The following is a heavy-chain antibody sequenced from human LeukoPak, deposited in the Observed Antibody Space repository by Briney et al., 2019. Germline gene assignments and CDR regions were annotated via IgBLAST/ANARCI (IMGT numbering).Heavy chain of an antibody. Sequence: SGGSLRLSCAASGFTFSSYSMTWVRQAPGKGLEWVSSISSSSSYIYYADSVKGRFTISRDNAKNSLYLQMNSLRAEDTAVYYCARESLGSSGYYRDYWGQGTLVTVSS. D-gene: IGHD3-22*01. CDR3: ARESLGSSGYYRDY. J-gene: IGHJ4*02. CDR1: GFTFSSYS. CDR2: ISSSSSYI. V-gene: IGHV3-21*01.